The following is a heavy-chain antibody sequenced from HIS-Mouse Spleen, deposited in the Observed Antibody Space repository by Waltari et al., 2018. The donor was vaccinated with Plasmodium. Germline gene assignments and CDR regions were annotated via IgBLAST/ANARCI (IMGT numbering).Heavy chain of an antibody. J-gene: IGHJ3*02. CDR2: IYSGGST. CDR3: ARGMKSSSSAFDI. V-gene: IGHV3-53*01. D-gene: IGHD6-6*01. CDR1: GFTASSNY. Sequence: EVQLVESGGGLIQPGGSLRRSCAASGFTASSNYMSWVRQAPGKGVEWVSVIYSGGSTYYADSVKGRFTISRDNSKNTLYLQMNSLRAEDTAVYYCARGMKSSSSAFDIWGQGTMVTVSS.